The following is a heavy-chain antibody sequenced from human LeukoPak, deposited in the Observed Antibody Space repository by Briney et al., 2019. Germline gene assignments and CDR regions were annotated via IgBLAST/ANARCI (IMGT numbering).Heavy chain of an antibody. Sequence: SETLSLTCTVSVGSISSGGYYWSWIRQHPGKGLEWIGYIYYSGSTYYNPSLKSRVTISVDTSKNQFSLKLSSVTAADTAVYYCARGIVATLFHWGQGTLVTVSS. CDR1: VGSISSGGYY. CDR2: IYYSGST. V-gene: IGHV4-31*03. D-gene: IGHD5-12*01. CDR3: ARGIVATLFH. J-gene: IGHJ4*02.